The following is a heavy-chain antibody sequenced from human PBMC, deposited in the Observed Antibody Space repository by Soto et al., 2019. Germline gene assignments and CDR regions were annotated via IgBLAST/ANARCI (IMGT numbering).Heavy chain of an antibody. CDR3: ARARTSSCPVGCWFDP. V-gene: IGHV1-69*13. Sequence: SVKVSCKASGGTFSRYAISWVRQAPGQGLEWMGGIIPIFGTGNYAQKFQGRVTITADESTSTAYMELSSLRSEDTAVYYCARARTSSCPVGCWFDPGGQGTLVTV. J-gene: IGHJ5*02. CDR2: IIPIFGTG. D-gene: IGHD2-15*01. CDR1: GGTFSRYA.